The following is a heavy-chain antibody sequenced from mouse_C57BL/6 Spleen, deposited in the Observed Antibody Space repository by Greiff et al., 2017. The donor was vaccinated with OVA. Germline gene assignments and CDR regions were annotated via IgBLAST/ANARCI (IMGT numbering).Heavy chain of an antibody. D-gene: IGHD3-2*02. J-gene: IGHJ4*01. CDR1: GYTFTDYN. V-gene: IGHV1-18*01. CDR2: INPNNGGT. Sequence: EVQLQQSGPELVKPGASVKIPCKASGYTFTDYNMDWVKQSHGKSLEWIGDINPNNGGTIYNQKFKGKATLTVDKSSSTAYMELRSLTSESTAVYYCARDSSGYYAMDYWGKRTSVTVSS. CDR3: ARDSSGYYAMDY.